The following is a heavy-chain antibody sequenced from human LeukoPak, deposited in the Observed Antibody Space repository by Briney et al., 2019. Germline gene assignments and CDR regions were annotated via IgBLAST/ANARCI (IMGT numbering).Heavy chain of an antibody. V-gene: IGHV3-9*01. J-gene: IGHJ6*03. D-gene: IGHD2-2*01. CDR1: GFTFDDYA. Sequence: GGSLRLSCAASGFTFDDYAMHWVRQAPGKGLEWVSGISWNSGSIGYADSVKGRFTISRDNAKNSLYLQMNSLRAEDTAVYYCAKGGYCSSTSCSYYYMDVWGKGTTVTVSS. CDR3: AKGGYCSSTSCSYYYMDV. CDR2: ISWNSGSI.